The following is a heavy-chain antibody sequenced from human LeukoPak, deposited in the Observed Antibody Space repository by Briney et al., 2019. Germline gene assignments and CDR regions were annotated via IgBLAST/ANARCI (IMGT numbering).Heavy chain of an antibody. J-gene: IGHJ4*02. Sequence: TGGSLRLSCGASGFTLDYYGILWVRQGPGKGLEWVSGINWNGGSTGYADSVKGRFTISRDNAKKSLYLQMNSVRAEDTALYYFAGDPITTVSYIDYWGQGTLVTVSS. CDR3: AGDPITTVSYIDY. V-gene: IGHV3-20*04. CDR2: INWNGGST. CDR1: GFTLDYYG. D-gene: IGHD4-17*01.